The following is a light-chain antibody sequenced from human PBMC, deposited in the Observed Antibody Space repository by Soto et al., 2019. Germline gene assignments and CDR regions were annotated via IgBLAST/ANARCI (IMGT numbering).Light chain of an antibody. CDR1: QSVSSN. CDR3: QQYNIWPLT. V-gene: IGKV3-15*01. CDR2: GAS. Sequence: EIVMTQSPATLSVSPGERATLSCRASQSVSSNLAWYQQKPGQAPRLLIYGASTRATGLPARFSGGGSGTEFTLTISSLQSEDFAVYYCQQYNIWPLTFGGGTKVEIK. J-gene: IGKJ4*01.